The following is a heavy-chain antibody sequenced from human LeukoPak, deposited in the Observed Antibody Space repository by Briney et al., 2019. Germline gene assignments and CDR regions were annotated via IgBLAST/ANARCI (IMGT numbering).Heavy chain of an antibody. V-gene: IGHV3-30-3*01. CDR1: GFTFSNYA. CDR3: ARYRHLGY. Sequence: GGSLRLSCAASGFTFSNYAMHWVRQVPGKGLEWVAVISNDGSNKYYADSVKGRFTISRDNSKNTLYLQMNTLRTEDTAVYYCARYRHLGYWGQGTLVTVSS. J-gene: IGHJ4*02. CDR2: ISNDGSNK.